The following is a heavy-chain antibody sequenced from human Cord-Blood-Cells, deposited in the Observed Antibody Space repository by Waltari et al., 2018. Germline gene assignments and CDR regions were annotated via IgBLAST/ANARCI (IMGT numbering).Heavy chain of an antibody. CDR1: GYTFTSYA. CDR2: INAGNGNT. D-gene: IGHD1-1*01. Sequence: QVQLVQSGAEVKKPGASVKVSCKASGYTFTSYAMHWVRQAPGQRLEWMGWINAGNGNTKYSQKFQGRVTITRATSASTAYMELSSLRSEDTAVYYWAKGLEPLGWFDPWGQGTLVTVSS. CDR3: AKGLEPLGWFDP. J-gene: IGHJ5*02. V-gene: IGHV1-3*01.